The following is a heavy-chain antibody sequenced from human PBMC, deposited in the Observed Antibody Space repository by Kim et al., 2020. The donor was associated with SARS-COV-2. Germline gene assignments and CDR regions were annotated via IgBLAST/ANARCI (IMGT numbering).Heavy chain of an antibody. CDR1: GYTFTGYY. J-gene: IGHJ4*02. CDR3: ARWGLGRGYHLDDSSGYWGWFDY. D-gene: IGHD3-22*01. V-gene: IGHV1-2*04. Sequence: ASVKVSCKASGYTFTGYYMHWVRQAPGQGLEWMGWINPNSGGTNYAQKFQGWVTMTRDTSISTAYMELSRLRSDDTAVYYCARWGLGRGYHLDDSSGYWGWFDYWGQGTLVTVSS. CDR2: INPNSGGT.